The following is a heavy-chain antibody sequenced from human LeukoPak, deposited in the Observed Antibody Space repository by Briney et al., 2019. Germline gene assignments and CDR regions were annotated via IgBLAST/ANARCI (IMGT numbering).Heavy chain of an antibody. CDR3: ARELRIAVAGTKDY. CDR2: ISGSGTSA. CDR1: GFTFSSYA. V-gene: IGHV3-23*01. Sequence: GGSLRLSCAAPGFTFSSYAMSWVRQAPGKGLEWVSGISGSGTSAYYADSVKGRFTISRDNSKSTLYLQMNSLRAEDTALYYCARELRIAVAGTKDYWGQGTLVTVSS. D-gene: IGHD6-19*01. J-gene: IGHJ4*02.